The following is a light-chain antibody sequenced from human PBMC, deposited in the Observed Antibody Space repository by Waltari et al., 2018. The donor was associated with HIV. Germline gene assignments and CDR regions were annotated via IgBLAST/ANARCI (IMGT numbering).Light chain of an antibody. CDR1: QTISRY. CDR2: GAS. J-gene: IGKJ2*01. CDR3: HPRYSTPRP. V-gene: IGKV1-39*01. Sequence: DSHMPQSPVSRSASGVGTVRITCRASQTISRYLNWDQLKRGKAPMILLYGASTLHSGVPARFSGSGSRTDFILTIRSLQPEDFATYYCHPRYSTPRPFGQGTKREIK.